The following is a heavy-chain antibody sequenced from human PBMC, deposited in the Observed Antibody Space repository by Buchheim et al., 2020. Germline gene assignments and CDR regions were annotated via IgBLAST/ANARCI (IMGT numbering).Heavy chain of an antibody. CDR1: GYTFTSYA. Sequence: VKKPGASVKVSCKASGYTFTSYAMHWVRQAPGQRLEWMGWINAGNGNTKYSQKFQGRVTITRDTSASTAYMELSSLRSEDTAGYYCAREGTEYGSGSYGVDYYGMDVWGQGTT. J-gene: IGHJ6*02. D-gene: IGHD3-10*01. CDR2: INAGNGNT. V-gene: IGHV1-3*01. CDR3: AREGTEYGSGSYGVDYYGMDV.